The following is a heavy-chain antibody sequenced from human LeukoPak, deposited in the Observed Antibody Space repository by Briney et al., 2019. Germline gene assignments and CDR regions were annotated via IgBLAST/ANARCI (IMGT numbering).Heavy chain of an antibody. J-gene: IGHJ3*02. CDR2: INAGNGNT. V-gene: IGHV1-3*01. CDR1: GYTFTSYA. CDR3: ATWGRQWLVPGDAFDI. Sequence: ASVKVSCKASGYTFTSYAMHWVRQAPGQRLEWMGWINAGNGNTKYSQKFQGRVTITRDTSASTAYMELSSLRSEDTAVYYRATWGRQWLVPGDAFDIWGQGTMVTVSS. D-gene: IGHD6-19*01.